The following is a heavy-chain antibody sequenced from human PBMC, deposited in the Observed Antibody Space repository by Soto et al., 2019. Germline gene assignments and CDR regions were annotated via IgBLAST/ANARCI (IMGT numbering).Heavy chain of an antibody. CDR1: GFTFSSYG. CDR2: ISYDGSNK. CDR3: AKDWDSGSYDAFDI. Sequence: QVQLVESGGGVVQPGRSLRLSCAASGFTFSSYGMHWVRQAPGKGLEWVAVISYDGSNKYYADSVKGRFTISRDNSKNTLYLQVNSLRAEDTAVYYCAKDWDSGSYDAFDIWGQGTMVTVSS. D-gene: IGHD1-26*01. V-gene: IGHV3-30*18. J-gene: IGHJ3*02.